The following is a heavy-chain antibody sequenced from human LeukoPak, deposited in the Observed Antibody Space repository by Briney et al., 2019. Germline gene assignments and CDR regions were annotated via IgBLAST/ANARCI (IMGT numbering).Heavy chain of an antibody. CDR1: GYTFTGYY. CDR2: INPNSGGT. D-gene: IGHD4-17*01. J-gene: IGHJ6*03. CDR3: ARDRLPGSDYGDCGWYYYYMDV. V-gene: IGHV1-2*02. Sequence: ASVKVSCKAAGYTFTGYYMHWVRQAPGQGLEWMGWINPNSGGTNYAQKFQGRVTMTRDTSISTAYMELSRLRSDDTAVYYCARDRLPGSDYGDCGWYYYYMDVWGKGTTVTVSS.